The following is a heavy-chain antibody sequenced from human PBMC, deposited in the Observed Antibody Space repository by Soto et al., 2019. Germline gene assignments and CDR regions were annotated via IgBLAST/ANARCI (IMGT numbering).Heavy chain of an antibody. CDR2: INTAGSTK. CDR3: ARAECSSPDCLTAYYSYGLDV. V-gene: IGHV3-48*03. Sequence: EVQLVESGGNLVQPGGSLRLSCAASGSTFSNFEMHWVRQAPGKGLEWVSYINTAGSTKYYAESVKGRFTISRGNARNSPFLPMNSLRAEDTAVYYCARAECSSPDCLTAYYSYGLDVWGQGSTVTVSS. D-gene: IGHD3-9*01. J-gene: IGHJ6*02. CDR1: GSTFSNFE.